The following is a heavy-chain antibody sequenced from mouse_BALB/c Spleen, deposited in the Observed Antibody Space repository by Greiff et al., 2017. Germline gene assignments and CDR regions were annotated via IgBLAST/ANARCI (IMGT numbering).Heavy chain of an antibody. V-gene: IGHV5-4*02. Sequence: DVTLVESGGGLVKPGGSLKLSCAASGFTFSDSYMYWVRQTPEKRLEWVATISDGGSYSYYPDSVKGRFTISRDNAKNNLYLQMSSLKSEDTAMYYCARDDGNYETWFADWGQGTLVTVSA. CDR1: GFTFSDSY. J-gene: IGHJ3*01. D-gene: IGHD2-1*01. CDR2: ISDGGSYS. CDR3: ARDDGNYETWFAD.